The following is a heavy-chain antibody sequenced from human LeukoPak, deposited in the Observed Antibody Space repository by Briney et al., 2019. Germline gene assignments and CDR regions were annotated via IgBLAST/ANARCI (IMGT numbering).Heavy chain of an antibody. CDR1: GGSFSGYY. CDR2: INHSGST. CDR3: ARGRSHYYGSGSWNYYYYYYMDV. V-gene: IGHV4-34*01. J-gene: IGHJ6*03. D-gene: IGHD3-10*01. Sequence: PSETLSLTCAVYGGSFSGYYWSWIRQPPGKGLEWIGEINHSGSTNSNPSLKSRVTISVDTSKNQFSLKLSSVTAADTAVYYCARGRSHYYGSGSWNYYYYYYMDVWGKGTTVTVSS.